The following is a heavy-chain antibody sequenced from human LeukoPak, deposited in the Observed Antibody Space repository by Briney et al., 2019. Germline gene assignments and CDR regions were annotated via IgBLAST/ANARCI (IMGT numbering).Heavy chain of an antibody. CDR2: INSRSSYI. D-gene: IGHD3-10*02. CDR3: TRRGGLSSGRSFDY. Sequence: PGGFLRLSCVASGFSFSFYDMQWVRQAPGKGLEWVSSINSRSSYIFYAESMKGRLTISRDNAKNSLFLQMDGLRAEDTAVYYCTRRGGLSSGRSFDYWGQGTLVTVSS. V-gene: IGHV3-21*01. CDR1: GFSFSFYD. J-gene: IGHJ4*02.